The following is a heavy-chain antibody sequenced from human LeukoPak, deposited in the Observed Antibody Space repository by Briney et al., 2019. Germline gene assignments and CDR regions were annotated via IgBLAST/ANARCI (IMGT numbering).Heavy chain of an antibody. CDR1: GGSFSGYY. CDR2: INHSGST. V-gene: IGHV4-34*01. CDR3: ARGNSNYVGNWFDP. J-gene: IGHJ5*02. D-gene: IGHD4-11*01. Sequence: SETLSLTCAVYGGSFSGYYWSWIRQPPGKGLEWIGEINHSGSTNYNPSLKSRVTISVDTSKNHFSLKLSSVTAADTAVYYCARGNSNYVGNWFDPWGQGTLVTVSS.